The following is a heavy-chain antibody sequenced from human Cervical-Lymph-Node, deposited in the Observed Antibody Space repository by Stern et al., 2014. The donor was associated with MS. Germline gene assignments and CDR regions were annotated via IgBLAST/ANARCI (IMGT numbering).Heavy chain of an antibody. CDR2: IYHRGGT. CDR3: ARAAEGSSYYRDLYFDY. CDR1: GDSISSSNW. J-gene: IGHJ4*02. D-gene: IGHD3-22*01. Sequence: QVQLQESGPGLVKPSGTLSLTCAVSGDSISSSNWWSWVRQPPGKGLEWIGEIYHRGGTKYNPSLKSRVTMSVDKSESQFSLKLSSVTAADTAVYYCARAAEGSSYYRDLYFDYWGQGTLVTVSS. V-gene: IGHV4-4*02.